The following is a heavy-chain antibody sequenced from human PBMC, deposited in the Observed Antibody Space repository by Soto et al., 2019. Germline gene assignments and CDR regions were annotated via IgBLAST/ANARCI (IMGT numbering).Heavy chain of an antibody. CDR2: IGAGDGKT. Sequence: QVQLVQSGTEVKKPGASVKVSCKASGYRFTHYVIHWVRQDPGQRLEWMGWIGAGDGKTYYSQNFQGRVTITKDTSASTAYMELSSLISEDTAVYYCVRDYASDSGVHRDFWGQGTLVTVSS. CDR3: VRDYASDSGVHRDF. CDR1: GYRFTHYV. D-gene: IGHD3-22*01. J-gene: IGHJ4*02. V-gene: IGHV1-3*01.